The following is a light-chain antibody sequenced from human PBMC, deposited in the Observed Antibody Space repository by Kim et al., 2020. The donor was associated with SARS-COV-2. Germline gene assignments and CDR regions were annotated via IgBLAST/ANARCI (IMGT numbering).Light chain of an antibody. V-gene: IGLV3-19*01. CDR1: SRRSYY. CDR3: NSRDSNDNVV. CDR2: GKS. Sequence: ALGQKVRITCQGDSRRSYYATWYQEKPGQAPIIVIYGKSNRPSGIPDRFSGSSSGNTASLTITGTQAGDEADYYCNSRDSNDNVVFGGGTKLTVL. J-gene: IGLJ2*01.